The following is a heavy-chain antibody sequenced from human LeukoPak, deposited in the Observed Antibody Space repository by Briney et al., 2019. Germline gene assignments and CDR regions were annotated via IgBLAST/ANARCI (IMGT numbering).Heavy chain of an antibody. CDR3: ARENGAYNG. CDR1: GFTFSTYW. Sequence: PGGSLRLSCAASGFTFSTYWMHWVRQAPGEGLVWVSRINYDGTSTSHADSVKGRFTISRDNAKNTLYLQMNSLRAEDTAVYYCARENGAYNGWGQGTLVTVSS. V-gene: IGHV3-74*01. D-gene: IGHD4-17*01. J-gene: IGHJ4*02. CDR2: INYDGTST.